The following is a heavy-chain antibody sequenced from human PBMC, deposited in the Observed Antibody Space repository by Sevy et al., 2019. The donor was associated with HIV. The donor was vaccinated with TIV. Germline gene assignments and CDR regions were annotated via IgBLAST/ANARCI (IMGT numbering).Heavy chain of an antibody. CDR3: AKIFAH. CDR2: ISYVGKT. V-gene: IGHV4-39*02. CDR1: GGSISSSGPF. Sequence: SETLSLTCNVSGGSISSSGPFWGWIRQSPGKGLEWIGDISYVGKTNYDPSLRGRVTISRDTSNNHSSLRLKYVSAADTGVYYCAKIFAHWGQGTLVTVSS. J-gene: IGHJ5*02.